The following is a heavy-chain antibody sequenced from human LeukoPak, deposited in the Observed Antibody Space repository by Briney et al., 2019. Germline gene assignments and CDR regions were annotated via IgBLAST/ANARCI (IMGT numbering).Heavy chain of an antibody. J-gene: IGHJ4*02. D-gene: IGHD6-13*01. V-gene: IGHV3-21*01. CDR2: ISSSSSYI. CDR1: GFTFSSYS. Sequence: GGSLRLSCAASGFTFSSYSMNWVRQAPGKGLEWVSSISSSSSYIYYADSVKGRFTISRDNAKNSLYLQMNSLRAEDTAVYYCARDSSSWYVGLYDYWGQGTLVTVSS. CDR3: ARDSSSWYVGLYDY.